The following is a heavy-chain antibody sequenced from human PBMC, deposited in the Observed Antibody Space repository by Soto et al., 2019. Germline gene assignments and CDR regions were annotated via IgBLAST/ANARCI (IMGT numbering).Heavy chain of an antibody. D-gene: IGHD3-3*01. V-gene: IGHV4-59*08. CDR3: ARSPLTIFGVVNSNWFDP. CDR2: IYYSGST. J-gene: IGHJ5*02. CDR1: GGSISSYY. Sequence: PSETLSLTCTVSGGSISSYYWSWIQQPPGKGLEWIGYIYYSGSTNYNPSLKSRVTISVDTSKNQFSLKLSSVTAADTAVYYCARSPLTIFGVVNSNWFDPWGQGTLVTVSS.